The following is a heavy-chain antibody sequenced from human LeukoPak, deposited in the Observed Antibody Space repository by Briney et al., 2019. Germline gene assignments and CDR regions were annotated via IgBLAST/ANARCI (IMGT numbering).Heavy chain of an antibody. CDR1: GFTFSSYG. Sequence: GGSLRLSCAASGFTFSSYGMHWVRQAPGKGLEWVAFIRYDGSNKYYADSVKGRFTISRDNAKNSLYLQMNSLRAEDTAVYYCARVHHSEGWYGYYFDFWGQGALVTVSS. CDR2: IRYDGSNK. V-gene: IGHV3-30*02. J-gene: IGHJ4*02. CDR3: ARVHHSEGWYGYYFDF. D-gene: IGHD6-19*01.